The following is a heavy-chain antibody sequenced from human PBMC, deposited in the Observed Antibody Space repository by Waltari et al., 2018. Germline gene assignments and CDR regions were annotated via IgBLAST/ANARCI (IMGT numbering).Heavy chain of an antibody. Sequence: QITLKEAGPTLVKPTQTLTLTCTFSGFSLSTSGVGLGWIRQPPGKALEWLALIYWNDDKRYSPSLKSRVTITKDTSKNQVVLIMTNMDPVDTATYYCARHLFYYYYYGMDVWGQGTTVTVSS. V-gene: IGHV2-5*01. CDR3: ARHLFYYYYYGMDV. CDR1: GFSLSTSGVG. J-gene: IGHJ6*02. CDR2: IYWNDDK.